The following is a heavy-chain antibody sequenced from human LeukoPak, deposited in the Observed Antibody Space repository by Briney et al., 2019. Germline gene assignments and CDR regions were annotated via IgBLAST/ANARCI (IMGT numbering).Heavy chain of an antibody. D-gene: IGHD2-2*01. J-gene: IGHJ4*02. Sequence: SETLSLTSTVSGGSISSGDYYWSWICQPPGKGLEWIGYIYYSGSTYYNPSLKSRVTISVDTSKNQFSLKLSSVTAADTAVYYCARTGYCRSTRCYVDYWGQGTLVTVSS. V-gene: IGHV4-30-4*08. CDR3: ARTGYCRSTRCYVDY. CDR2: IYYSGST. CDR1: GGSISSGDYY.